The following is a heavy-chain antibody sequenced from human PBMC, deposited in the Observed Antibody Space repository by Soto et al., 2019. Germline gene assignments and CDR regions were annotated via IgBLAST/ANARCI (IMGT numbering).Heavy chain of an antibody. Sequence: QVQLQESGPGLVKPSETLSLTCTVSGGSINNYYWSWIRQPPGKGLEWIGYIYDSGSTNYNPSLKSRVTMSVDTSKNQFSPNLGSVTAADTAVYYCAREHGFSYGLNYFDPWGQGTLVTVSS. CDR3: AREHGFSYGLNYFDP. D-gene: IGHD5-18*01. CDR1: GGSINNYY. CDR2: IYDSGST. J-gene: IGHJ5*02. V-gene: IGHV4-59*01.